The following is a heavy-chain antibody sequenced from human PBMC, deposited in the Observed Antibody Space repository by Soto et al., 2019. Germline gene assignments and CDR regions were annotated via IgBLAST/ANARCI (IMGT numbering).Heavy chain of an antibody. CDR1: GFTFSNAW. CDR3: TRGAGNSWVYEYGMDV. CDR2: IHRGGTT. V-gene: IGHV3-53*01. J-gene: IGHJ6*02. Sequence: PGGSLRLSCAASGFTFSNAWMSWVRQAPGKGLEWVSNIHRGGTTYYADAVRGRFSVSRDNSKNALFLQMNSLRVEDTAVYFCTRGAGNSWVYEYGMDVWGQGTAVTVSS. D-gene: IGHD6-13*01.